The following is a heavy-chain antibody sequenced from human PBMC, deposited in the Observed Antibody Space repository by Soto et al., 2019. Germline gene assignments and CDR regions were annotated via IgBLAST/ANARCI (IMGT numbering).Heavy chain of an antibody. J-gene: IGHJ4*02. CDR3: ARLDKFNGCWS. Sequence: QVQLVESGGGVVQPGRSLRLSCAASGFTFSSYAMHWVRRAPGKGLEWVAAVSHDGKSGFYADSVSGRFTVSRDNSNNLVYLQMDRLSPEDTALFYCARLDKFNGCWSWGQGTAVTVSS. D-gene: IGHD6-13*01. CDR1: GFTFSSYA. CDR2: VSHDGKSG. V-gene: IGHV3-30*14.